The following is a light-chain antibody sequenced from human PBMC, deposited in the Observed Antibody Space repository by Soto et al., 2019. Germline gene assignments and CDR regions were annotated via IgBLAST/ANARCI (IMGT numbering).Light chain of an antibody. CDR2: GVS. J-gene: IGKJ4*01. Sequence: EIVMTQSPATLSVSPGETATLSCRASQSVAGNLAWYQQKSGQPPRLLIYGVSTRATGVPARFSGSGSETDFSLTISSLQIEDFALYYCQQSNNWPPLTFGGGTKVDI. V-gene: IGKV3-15*01. CDR3: QQSNNWPPLT. CDR1: QSVAGN.